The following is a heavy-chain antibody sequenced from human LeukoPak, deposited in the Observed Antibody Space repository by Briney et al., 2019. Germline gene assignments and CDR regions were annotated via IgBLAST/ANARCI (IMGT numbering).Heavy chain of an antibody. CDR3: ARDRFLRYCSGGSCYSVFDY. Sequence: SETLSLTCAVYGGSFSGYYWSWIRQPPGKGLEWIGEINHSGSTNYNPSLKSRVTISVDTSKNQFSLKLSSVTAADTAVYYFARDRFLRYCSGGSCYSVFDYWGQGTLVTVSS. CDR1: GGSFSGYY. CDR2: INHSGST. J-gene: IGHJ4*02. D-gene: IGHD2-15*01. V-gene: IGHV4-34*01.